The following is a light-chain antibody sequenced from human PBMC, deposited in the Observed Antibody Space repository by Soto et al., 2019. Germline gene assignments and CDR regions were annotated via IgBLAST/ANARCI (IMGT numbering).Light chain of an antibody. Sequence: DLQLTQSPSFLSASVGDRVTITCRASQGISSYLAWYQQKPGKAPKLLIYGASTLQNGVPSTFSGSGSGTEFTLTISSLQPEDFATYYCQQLNSYPRTFGQGTKVDIK. J-gene: IGKJ1*01. CDR3: QQLNSYPRT. V-gene: IGKV1-9*01. CDR2: GAS. CDR1: QGISSY.